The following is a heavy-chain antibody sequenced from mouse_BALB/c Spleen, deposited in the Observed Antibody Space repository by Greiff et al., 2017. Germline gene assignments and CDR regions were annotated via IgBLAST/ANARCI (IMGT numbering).Heavy chain of an antibody. V-gene: IGHV5-9-4*01. J-gene: IGHJ3*01. Sequence: EEQGVESGGGLVKPGGSLKLSCAASGFTFSSYAMSWVRQSPEKRLEWVAEISSGGSYTYYPDTVTGRFTISRDNAKNTLYLEMSSLRSEDTAMYYCARITTATAYWGQGTLVTVSA. CDR1: GFTFSSYA. CDR2: ISSGGSYT. CDR3: ARITTATAY. D-gene: IGHD1-2*01.